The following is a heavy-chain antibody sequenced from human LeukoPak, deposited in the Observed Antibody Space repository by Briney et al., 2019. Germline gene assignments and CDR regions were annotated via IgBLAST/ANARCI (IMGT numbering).Heavy chain of an antibody. J-gene: IGHJ4*02. CDR3: ARANQYCSSTSCYFRFFDY. D-gene: IGHD2-2*01. CDR1: GFTFSSYA. CDR2: ISGSGGST. Sequence: GGSLRLSCAASGFTFSSYAMSWVRQAPGKGLEWVSAISGSGGSTSYADSVKGRFTISRDNAKNSLYLQMNSLRAEDTAVYYCARANQYCSSTSCYFRFFDYWGQGTLVTVSS. V-gene: IGHV3-23*01.